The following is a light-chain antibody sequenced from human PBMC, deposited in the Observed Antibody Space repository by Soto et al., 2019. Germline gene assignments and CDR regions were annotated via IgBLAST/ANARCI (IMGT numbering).Light chain of an antibody. CDR2: DVS. CDR3: SSYTTSSTHVV. V-gene: IGLV2-14*01. J-gene: IGLJ2*01. Sequence: QSALTQPASVSGSPGQSITISCTGTSSDVGSHNYVSWYQQYPGKAPKLMIYDVSNRPSGVSYRFSGSKSGNTASLTISGLQAEDEADYDCSSYTTSSTHVVFGGGTKLTVL. CDR1: SSDVGSHNY.